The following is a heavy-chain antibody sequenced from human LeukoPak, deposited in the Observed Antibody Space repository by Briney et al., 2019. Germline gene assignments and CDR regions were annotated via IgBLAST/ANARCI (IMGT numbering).Heavy chain of an antibody. Sequence: GESLKISCKHSEYSFPNYCIGWVRQMPGKGLEWMGIIYPDDSDTRYSPSFQGQVTISADKSISTAYLQWSSLKASDTAMYYCAIGRGGQQLADYWGQGTLVTVSS. D-gene: IGHD6-13*01. CDR1: EYSFPNYC. CDR3: AIGRGGQQLADY. J-gene: IGHJ4*02. CDR2: IYPDDSDT. V-gene: IGHV5-51*01.